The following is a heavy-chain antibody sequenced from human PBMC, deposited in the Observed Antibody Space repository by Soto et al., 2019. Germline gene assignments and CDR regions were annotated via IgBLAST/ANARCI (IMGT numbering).Heavy chain of an antibody. J-gene: IGHJ4*02. CDR2: INLDGSIV. CDR3: DRPYCRSTTSCYSPPDY. CDR1: GMTLSTYW. V-gene: IGHV3-74*01. D-gene: IGHD2-2*01. Sequence: GGSLRLSCAASGMTLSTYWVHWVRQAPGKGLVWVSRINLDGSIVSYEDSVKGRFTISRDNAKNTVYLQMNSLRVEDTAVYYCDRPYCRSTTSCYSPPDYWGQGTLVTVSS.